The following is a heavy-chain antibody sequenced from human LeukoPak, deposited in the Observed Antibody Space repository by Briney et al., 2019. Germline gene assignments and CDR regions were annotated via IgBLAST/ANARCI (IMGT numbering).Heavy chain of an antibody. J-gene: IGHJ6*02. V-gene: IGHV3-30*03. CDR2: ISYDGSNK. CDR1: GFTFSSYG. Sequence: QSGGSLRLSCAASGFTFSSYGMHWVRQAPGKGLEWVAVISYDGSNKYYADSVKGRFTISRDNSKNTLYLQMNSLRAEDTAVYYCIRAMDVWGQGTTVTVSS. CDR3: IRAMDV.